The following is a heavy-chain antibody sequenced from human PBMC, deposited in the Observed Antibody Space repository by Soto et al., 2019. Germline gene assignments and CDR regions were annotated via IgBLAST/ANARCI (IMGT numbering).Heavy chain of an antibody. CDR2: IRSKSDGGTA. CDR1: GFTFTNAW. Sequence: EVQLVESGGGLVKPGGSLRVSCAASGFTFTNAWMSWVRQAPGKGLEWVGRIRSKSDGGTADYAAPVKGRFTISRDDSKNTLYLQMNSLKTEDTAVYYCTTGSQGQWGQGTMVTVSS. D-gene: IGHD1-26*01. V-gene: IGHV3-15*01. CDR3: TTGSQGQ. J-gene: IGHJ3*01.